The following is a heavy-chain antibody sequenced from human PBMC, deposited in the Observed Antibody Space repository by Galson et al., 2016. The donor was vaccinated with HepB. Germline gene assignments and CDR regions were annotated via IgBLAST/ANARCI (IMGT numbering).Heavy chain of an antibody. CDR2: TYYRSTWFS. J-gene: IGHJ6*02. D-gene: IGHD1-7*01. V-gene: IGHV6-1*01. CDR1: WDSVSSNGAG. CDR3: ASTGTTSDFYYYAMDV. Sequence: CAISWDSVSSNGAGWNWIRQSPLRGLEWLGRTYYRSTWFSDYALSVKSRITIYADPSKNQFTLHLTSVTPEDTAVYYCASTGTTSDFYYYAMDVWGQGTTVTVSS.